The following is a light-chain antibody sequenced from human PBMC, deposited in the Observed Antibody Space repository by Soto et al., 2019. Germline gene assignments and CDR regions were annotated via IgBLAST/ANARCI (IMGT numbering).Light chain of an antibody. V-gene: IGKV3-11*01. Sequence: EIVLTQSTATLSLSPGESATLSCRASRSVSSYLAWYQQKPGQAPRLLIYDASTRPTDIPARFSGSGSGTDFTLTISSLEPEDFAVYYCQQRSNWPLTFGQGTRLEIK. CDR2: DAS. CDR3: QQRSNWPLT. CDR1: RSVSSY. J-gene: IGKJ5*01.